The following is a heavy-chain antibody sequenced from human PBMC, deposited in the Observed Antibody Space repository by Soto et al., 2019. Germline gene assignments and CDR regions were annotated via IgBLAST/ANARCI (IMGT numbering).Heavy chain of an antibody. Sequence: QVQLQESGPGLVKPSQTLSLTCTVSAGGSISSGDSYWSWIRQHPGKGLEYIGHIYYGSTYYNPSLMCRLSISVDPSKTQFSLNLNSVTAADTAVYYCARGVGSSWYFSYFDYWGQGTLVSVSS. CDR2: IYYGST. CDR3: ARGVGSSWYFSYFDY. J-gene: IGHJ4*02. CDR1: AGGSISSGDSY. D-gene: IGHD6-13*01. V-gene: IGHV4-31*03.